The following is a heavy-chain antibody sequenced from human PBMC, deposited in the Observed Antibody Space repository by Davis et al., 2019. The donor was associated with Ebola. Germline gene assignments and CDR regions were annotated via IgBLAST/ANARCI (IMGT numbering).Heavy chain of an antibody. V-gene: IGHV3-21*01. J-gene: IGHJ6*02. Sequence: PGGSLRLSCTASGFIFSRHGMHWVRQAPGKGLEWVSSISSTSAYIHYADSVKGRFTISRDNAKKSLFLQMNSLRVDDTAVYYCASRLKAAGGMDVWGQGTTVTVSS. CDR3: ASRLKAAGGMDV. D-gene: IGHD2-15*01. CDR2: ISSTSAYI. CDR1: GFIFSRHG.